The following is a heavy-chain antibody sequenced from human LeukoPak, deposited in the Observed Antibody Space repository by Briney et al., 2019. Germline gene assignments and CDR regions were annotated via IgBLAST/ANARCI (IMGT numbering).Heavy chain of an antibody. V-gene: IGHV3-33*06. D-gene: IGHD4-17*01. Sequence: GGSLSLSCAVSGFSFSTYGIHWARLRPGRGRGWVAVIWFDGRKKNYADSVKGRFTISRDNSKTTLYVQMNSLMAEDAPVNYGAENADTVTESPYWYFDLWGRGTLVTVSS. CDR1: GFSFSTYG. CDR2: IWFDGRKK. CDR3: AENADTVTESPYWYFDL. J-gene: IGHJ2*01.